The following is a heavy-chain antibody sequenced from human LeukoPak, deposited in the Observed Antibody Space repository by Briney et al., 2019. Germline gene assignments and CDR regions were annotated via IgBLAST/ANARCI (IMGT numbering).Heavy chain of an antibody. Sequence: SVKVSCKASGYTFTSYGISWVRQAPGQGLEWMGGIIPIFGTANYAQKFQGRVTITADESTSTAYMELSSLRSEDTAVYYCARCSSTSCLVTDYWGQGTLVTVSS. J-gene: IGHJ4*02. V-gene: IGHV1-69*13. CDR3: ARCSSTSCLVTDY. CDR2: IIPIFGTA. D-gene: IGHD2-2*01. CDR1: GYTFTSYG.